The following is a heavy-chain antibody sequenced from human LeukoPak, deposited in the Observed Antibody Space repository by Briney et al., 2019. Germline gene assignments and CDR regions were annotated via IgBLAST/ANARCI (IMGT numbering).Heavy chain of an antibody. V-gene: IGHV3-11*04. CDR3: ASLPTMTTVTTSGRAPFDY. Sequence: PGGSLRLSCAASGFTFTDYYMSWIRQAPGKGLEWVSYIGGVDSTIYYADPVKGRFTISRDNAKNSLYLQMNSLRAEDTAVYYCASLPTMTTVTTSGRAPFDYWGQGTLVTVSS. CDR1: GFTFTDYY. CDR2: IGGVDSTI. D-gene: IGHD4-17*01. J-gene: IGHJ4*02.